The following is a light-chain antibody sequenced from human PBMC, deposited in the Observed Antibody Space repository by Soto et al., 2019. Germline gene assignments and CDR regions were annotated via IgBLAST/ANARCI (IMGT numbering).Light chain of an antibody. V-gene: IGKV3-20*01. J-gene: IGKJ1*01. Sequence: EIVLTQSPATLSLSPGERATLSCRASQSVSSYLAWYQQKPGQAPRLLIYDASSRATGIPDRFSGSGSGTDFTLTISRLEPEDFAVYYCQQYGSSLTWTFGQGTKWIS. CDR2: DAS. CDR3: QQYGSSLTWT. CDR1: QSVSSY.